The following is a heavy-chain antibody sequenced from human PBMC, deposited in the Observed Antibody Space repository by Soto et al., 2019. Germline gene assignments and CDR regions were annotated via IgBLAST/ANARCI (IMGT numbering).Heavy chain of an antibody. CDR2: IYYSGST. CDR3: ARHETPHGDYDY. V-gene: IGHV4-59*08. CDR1: GGSIGSYY. J-gene: IGHJ4*02. D-gene: IGHD4-17*01. Sequence: SETLSLTCTVSGGSIGSYYWSWIRQPPGKGLEWIGYIYYSGSTNYNPSLKSRVTISVDTSKNQFSLKLSSVTAADTAVYYCARHETPHGDYDYWGQGTLVTVSS.